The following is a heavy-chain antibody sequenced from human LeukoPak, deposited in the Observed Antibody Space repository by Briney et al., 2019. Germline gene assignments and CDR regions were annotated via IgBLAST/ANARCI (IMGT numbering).Heavy chain of an antibody. CDR2: INPSGGST. J-gene: IGHJ4*02. CDR1: GYTFIGYN. D-gene: IGHD3-16*01. Sequence: GASVKVSCKASGYTFIGYNMHWVRQAPGQGLEWMGIINPSGGSTSYAQKFQGRVSMTRDTSTSTVYMELSSLRSEDTAVYYCARRGGGFDYWGQGTLVTVSS. V-gene: IGHV1-46*01. CDR3: ARRGGGFDY.